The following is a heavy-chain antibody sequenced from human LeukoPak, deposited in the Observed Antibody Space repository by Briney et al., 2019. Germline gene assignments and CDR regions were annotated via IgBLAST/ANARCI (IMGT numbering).Heavy chain of an antibody. Sequence: GGSLRLSCAASGFTYSSYWTTWVRQDPGKGLEWVANIKQDGSEKYYVDSVKGRFTISRDNAKNSLYLQMNSLRAEDTAVYYCARDRSGWYTGGFDYWGQGTLVTVSS. CDR1: GFTYSSYW. CDR3: ARDRSGWYTGGFDY. J-gene: IGHJ4*02. D-gene: IGHD6-19*01. V-gene: IGHV3-7*01. CDR2: IKQDGSEK.